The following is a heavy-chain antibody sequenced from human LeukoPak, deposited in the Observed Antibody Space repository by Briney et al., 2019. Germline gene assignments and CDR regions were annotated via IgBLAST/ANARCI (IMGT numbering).Heavy chain of an antibody. V-gene: IGHV1-2*02. Sequence: ASVKVSCKASGYTFTGYYMHWVRQAPGQGLEWMGWINPNSGGTNYAQKFQGRVTMTRDTSISTAYMELSRLRSDDTAAYYCARELESIPTTGYSYGWVYFDYWGQGTLVTVSS. CDR1: GYTFTGYY. CDR2: INPNSGGT. J-gene: IGHJ4*02. CDR3: ARELESIPTTGYSYGWVYFDY. D-gene: IGHD5-18*01.